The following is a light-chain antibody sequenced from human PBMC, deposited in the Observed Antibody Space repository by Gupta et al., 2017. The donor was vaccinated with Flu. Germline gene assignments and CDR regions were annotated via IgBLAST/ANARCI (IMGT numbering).Light chain of an antibody. CDR1: ALPKKY. Sequence: SYELTQAPTVSVSPGQAGRITGSVDALPKKYAYWYQQESGQAPVLVIYEDSKRPSGIPERFSGSSSGTVATLTIAGAQVDDEADYYCYSADSSCNYWVFGGGTRLTVL. V-gene: IGLV3-10*01. J-gene: IGLJ3*02. CDR3: YSADSSCNYWV. CDR2: EDS.